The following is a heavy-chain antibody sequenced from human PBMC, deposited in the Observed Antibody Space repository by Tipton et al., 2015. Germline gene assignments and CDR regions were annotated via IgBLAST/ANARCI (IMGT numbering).Heavy chain of an antibody. CDR2: IWYDGRNI. V-gene: IGHV3-30*18. Sequence: SLRLSCATSGFIFSNFGMHWVRQAPGKGLEWVAVIWYDGRNIYYADSVKGRFTVSRDNSKNTLYLQMNSLTPEDTAVYYCAKAPSQEWLDVEHFQNWGQGTLVTVSS. J-gene: IGHJ1*01. D-gene: IGHD6-19*01. CDR1: GFIFSNFG. CDR3: AKAPSQEWLDVEHFQN.